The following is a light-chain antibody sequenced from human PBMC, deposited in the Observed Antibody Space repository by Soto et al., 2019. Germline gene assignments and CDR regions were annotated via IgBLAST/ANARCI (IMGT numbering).Light chain of an antibody. J-gene: IGLJ2*01. V-gene: IGLV3-21*02. CDR2: DDS. CDR3: QVWDSSSDRVV. Sequence: SYELTQPPSVSVAPGQTARITCGGNNIGSKSVHWYQQKPGRAPVLVVYDDSDRPSGIPERFSGSNSGNTATLTISRVEAGDEADYYCQVWDSSSDRVVFGGGTKVTVL. CDR1: NIGSKS.